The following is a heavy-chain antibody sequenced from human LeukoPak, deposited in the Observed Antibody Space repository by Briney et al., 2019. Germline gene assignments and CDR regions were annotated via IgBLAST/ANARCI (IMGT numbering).Heavy chain of an antibody. D-gene: IGHD3-10*01. CDR2: IYYTGST. CDR3: ATFMGFGELLSRTRVWYYYYYMDV. Sequence: SETLSLTCTVSGGSISSSTYYWGWIRQPPGKGLEWIGSIYYTGSTYYNPSLKSRLTISVDTSKNQFSLNLSSVTAADTAVYYCATFMGFGELLSRTRVWYYYYYMDVWGKGTTVTVSS. J-gene: IGHJ6*03. V-gene: IGHV4-39*07. CDR1: GGSISSSTYY.